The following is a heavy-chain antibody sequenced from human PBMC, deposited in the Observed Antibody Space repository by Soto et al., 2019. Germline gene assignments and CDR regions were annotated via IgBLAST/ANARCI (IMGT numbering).Heavy chain of an antibody. CDR3: ARVSRNTNFGVVIIAGFDY. CDR1: GGSISSGGYY. V-gene: IGHV4-31*03. J-gene: IGHJ4*02. D-gene: IGHD3-3*01. Sequence: PSETLSLTCTVSGGSISSGGYYWSWIRQHPGKGLEWIGYIYYSGSTYYNPSLKSRVTISVDTSKNQFSLKLSSVTAADTAVYYCARVSRNTNFGVVIIAGFDYWGQGTLVTVSS. CDR2: IYYSGST.